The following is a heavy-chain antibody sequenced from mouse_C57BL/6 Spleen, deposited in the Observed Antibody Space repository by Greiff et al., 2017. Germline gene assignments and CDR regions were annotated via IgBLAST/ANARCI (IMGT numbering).Heavy chain of an antibody. Sequence: EVKLVESGEGLVKPGGSLKLSCAASGFTFSSYAMSWVRQTPEKRLEWVAYISSGGDYIYYADTVKGRFTISRDNARNTLYLQMSSLKSEDTAMYYCTRGGLYYGNYYYAMDYWGQGTSVTVSS. D-gene: IGHD2-1*01. CDR1: GFTFSSYA. J-gene: IGHJ4*01. CDR3: TRGGLYYGNYYYAMDY. CDR2: ISSGGDYI. V-gene: IGHV5-9-1*02.